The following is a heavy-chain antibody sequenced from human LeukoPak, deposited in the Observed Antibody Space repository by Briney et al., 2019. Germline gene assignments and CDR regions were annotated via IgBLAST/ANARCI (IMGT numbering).Heavy chain of an antibody. CDR3: ASQRWLQSSFDY. CDR2: INEDGGAK. V-gene: IGHV3-7*01. Sequence: PGGSLRLSCAASGFTFSRYWMSWVRQAPGKGLGWVANINEDGGAKYYVDSVKGRFTISRDNAKNSQYLQMNSLRAEDTAVYYCASQRWLQSSFDYWGQGTLVTVSS. CDR1: GFTFSRYW. D-gene: IGHD5-24*01. J-gene: IGHJ4*02.